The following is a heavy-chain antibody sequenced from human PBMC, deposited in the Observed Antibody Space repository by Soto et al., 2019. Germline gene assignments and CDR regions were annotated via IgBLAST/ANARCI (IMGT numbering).Heavy chain of an antibody. CDR2: ITISGNYI. V-gene: IGHV3-21*01. J-gene: IGHJ4*02. CDR1: GFAFQTYT. CDR3: ANVGVLRTNFRCLDI. Sequence: GVSLRLSCAACGFAFQTYTMEWLRQPPGKGREWVSSITISGNYIYYSYSVTGRLTFSIANSRISVCLQLNRLRPYNTAVYHCANVGVLRTNFRCLDIWGQESL. D-gene: IGHD2-8*01.